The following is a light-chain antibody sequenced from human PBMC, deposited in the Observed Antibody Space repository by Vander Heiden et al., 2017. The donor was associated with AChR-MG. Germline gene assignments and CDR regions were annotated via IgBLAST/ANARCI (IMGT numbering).Light chain of an antibody. CDR1: SSDVGGYNY. CDR3: ISYTSSSTLV. Sequence: QSALTQPASVSGSPGQSITISCTGTSSDVGGYNYVSWYQQHPGKAPKLMIFDVSNRPSGVSNRLSGSKSGNTASLTISGLQAEDEADYYCISYTSSSTLVFGTGTKV. J-gene: IGLJ1*01. V-gene: IGLV2-14*01. CDR2: DVS.